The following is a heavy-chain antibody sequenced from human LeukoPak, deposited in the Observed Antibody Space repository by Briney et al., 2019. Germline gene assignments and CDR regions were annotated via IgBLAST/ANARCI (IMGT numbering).Heavy chain of an antibody. Sequence: GGSLRLSCAASGFSFSSYAMTWARQAPVKGLEWVANIKQDGSEKYYVDSVKGRFTISRDNAKNSLYLQMNSLRAEDTAVYYCARRYFDYWGQGTLVTVSS. J-gene: IGHJ4*02. CDR2: IKQDGSEK. CDR3: ARRYFDY. CDR1: GFSFSSYA. V-gene: IGHV3-7*03.